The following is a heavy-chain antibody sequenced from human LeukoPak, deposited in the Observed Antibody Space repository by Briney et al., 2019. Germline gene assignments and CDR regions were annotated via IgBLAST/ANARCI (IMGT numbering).Heavy chain of an antibody. CDR3: TRHEDCSGASCYSPLDY. V-gene: IGHV3-73*01. CDR2: IRRKGNSYAT. Sequence: GGSLKLSCAASGFTFSASTMHWFRQASGKGLEWFGRIRRKGNSYATAYAASVKGRFTISRDDSKNTAYLQMNSLKTEDTAVYYCTRHEDCSGASCYSPLDYWGQGTLVTVSS. D-gene: IGHD2-15*01. J-gene: IGHJ4*02. CDR1: GFTFSAST.